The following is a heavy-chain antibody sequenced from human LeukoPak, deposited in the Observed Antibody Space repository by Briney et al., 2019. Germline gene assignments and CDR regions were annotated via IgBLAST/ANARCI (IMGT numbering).Heavy chain of an antibody. CDR2: IIPILGIA. D-gene: IGHD1-26*01. Sequence: SVKVSCKASGGTYSSYAISWVRQAPGQGLEWMGRIIPILGIANYAQKFQGRVTITADKSTSTAYMELSSLRSEDTAVYYCARVIRWELDYWGQGTLVTVSS. CDR3: ARVIRWELDY. V-gene: IGHV1-69*04. CDR1: GGTYSSYA. J-gene: IGHJ4*02.